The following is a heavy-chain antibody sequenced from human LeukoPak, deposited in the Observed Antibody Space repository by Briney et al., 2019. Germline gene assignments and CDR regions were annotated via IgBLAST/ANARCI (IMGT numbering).Heavy chain of an antibody. V-gene: IGHV1-2*02. CDR3: ASSPWGSGYYYYYYMDV. CDR1: GYTFTGYY. D-gene: IGHD3-16*01. CDR2: INPNGGGT. Sequence: ASVKVSCKASGYTFTGYYMHWVRQAPGQGLEWMGWINPNGGGTNYAQKFQGRVTMTRDTSISTAYMELSRLRSDDTAVYYCASSPWGSGYYYYYYMDVWGKGTTVTVSS. J-gene: IGHJ6*03.